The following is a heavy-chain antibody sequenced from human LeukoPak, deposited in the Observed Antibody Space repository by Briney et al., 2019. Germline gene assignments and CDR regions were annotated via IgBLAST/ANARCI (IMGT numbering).Heavy chain of an antibody. Sequence: PGGSLRLSCAASGFPFSDYYMTWIRQAPGKGLEWILYIGSSNTYTHYADSVKGRFTISRDNAKKSLYLQMNSLRVEDTAVYYCAKDKESSGWYLTPYYYGMDVWGKGTTVTVSS. V-gene: IGHV3-11*06. J-gene: IGHJ6*04. CDR1: GFPFSDYY. CDR2: IGSSNTYT. CDR3: AKDKESSGWYLTPYYYGMDV. D-gene: IGHD6-13*01.